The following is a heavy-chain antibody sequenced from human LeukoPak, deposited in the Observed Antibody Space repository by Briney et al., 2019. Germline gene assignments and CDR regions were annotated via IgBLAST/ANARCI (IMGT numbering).Heavy chain of an antibody. CDR3: AREPANLAAAGTSWFDP. D-gene: IGHD6-13*01. V-gene: IGHV1-2*02. CDR2: INPNSGGT. Sequence: VASVKVSCKASGYTFTGYYMHWVRPAPGQGPEGMGWINPNSGGTNYAQKFQGRVTMTRDTSISTAYMELSRLRSDDTAVYYCAREPANLAAAGTSWFDPWGQGTLVTVSS. CDR1: GYTFTGYY. J-gene: IGHJ5*02.